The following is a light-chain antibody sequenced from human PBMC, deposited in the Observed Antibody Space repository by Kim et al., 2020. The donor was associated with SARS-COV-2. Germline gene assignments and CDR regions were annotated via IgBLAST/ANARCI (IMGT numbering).Light chain of an antibody. V-gene: IGLV3-21*04. CDR2: YDS. J-gene: IGLJ2*01. CDR1: NIGSKS. Sequence: APGKTDRITCGGNNIGSKSVHWYRQKPGQAPVLVIYYDSDRPSGIPERFSGSNSGNTATLTISRVEAGDEADYYCQVWDSSSDHVVFGGGTQLTVL. CDR3: QVWDSSSDHVV.